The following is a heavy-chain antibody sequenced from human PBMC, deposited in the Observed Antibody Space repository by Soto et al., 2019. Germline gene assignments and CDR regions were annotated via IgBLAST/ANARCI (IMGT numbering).Heavy chain of an antibody. D-gene: IGHD3-22*01. CDR2: IYYSGST. CDR3: ARDSYLDTSSGYYSAAFDI. V-gene: IGHV4-59*01. J-gene: IGHJ3*02. CDR1: GGSISNYY. Sequence: QVQLQESGPGLVKPSETLSLTCTVSGGSISNYYWSWIRQPPGKGLEWIGYIYYSGSTTYNPSLKSRVTISIDTSKNQFSLKLSSVTAADTAVYYCARDSYLDTSSGYYSAAFDIWGQGTMVTVSS.